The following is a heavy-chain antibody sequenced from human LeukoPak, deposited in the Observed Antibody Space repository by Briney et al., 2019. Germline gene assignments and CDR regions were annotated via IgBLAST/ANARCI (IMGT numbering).Heavy chain of an antibody. J-gene: IGHJ5*02. CDR3: ARENPARYYDFWSGYYTEWFDP. CDR2: IFSSGNS. D-gene: IGHD3-3*01. Sequence: SETLSLTCTVSGGSISGAYWSWIRQPAGKGLEWIGRIFSSGNSSYNPSLKSRVTMSVDTSKNQFSLKLSSVTAADTAVYYCARENPARYYDFWSGYYTEWFDPWGQGTLVTVSS. CDR1: GGSISGAY. V-gene: IGHV4-4*07.